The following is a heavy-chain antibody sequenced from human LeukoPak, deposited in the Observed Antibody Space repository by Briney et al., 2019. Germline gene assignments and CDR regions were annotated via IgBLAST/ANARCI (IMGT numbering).Heavy chain of an antibody. J-gene: IGHJ4*02. CDR1: GFTFTNYG. D-gene: IGHD3-22*01. Sequence: PGGSLRLSCAASGFTFTNYGMSWVRQAPGKGLEWVSSIGGSGVTTYYADSVKGWSTISRDNSKNTLSLQMNSLRGEDTALYYCAKLSSSGSDYWGQGTLVTVSS. CDR2: IGGSGVTT. V-gene: IGHV3-23*01. CDR3: AKLSSSGSDY.